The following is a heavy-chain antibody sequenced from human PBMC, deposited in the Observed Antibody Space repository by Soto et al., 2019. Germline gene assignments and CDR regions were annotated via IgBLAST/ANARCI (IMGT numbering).Heavy chain of an antibody. D-gene: IGHD2-21*02. CDR1: GYSFTSTY. CDR2: INPAGGTT. Sequence: QVQLVQSGAEVKKPGASVRISCRASGYSFTSTYVHWVRQAPGQGPEWMGIINPAGGTTYYAQKLHGRLTITSDTSTHTVFMDLNDLTSEDTAVYFCALKVVTYYDNWGQGTLLTVSS. V-gene: IGHV1-46*01. J-gene: IGHJ4*02. CDR3: ALKVVTYYDN.